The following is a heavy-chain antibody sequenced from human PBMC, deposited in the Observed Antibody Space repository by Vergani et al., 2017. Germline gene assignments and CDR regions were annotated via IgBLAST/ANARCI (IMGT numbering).Heavy chain of an antibody. D-gene: IGHD6-19*01. CDR1: GFTFSTYA. J-gene: IGHJ5*02. CDR3: ARHSXVEWLVKLGWIDP. V-gene: IGHV4-39*01. Sequence: VQLLESGGSLKQPGGSVRLSCAASGFTFSTYAMHWVRQAPGKGLEWIASIYYSGSTYYNPSLKSRVTISVDTSKNQFSLKLSSVTAADTAVYFCARHSXVEWLVKLGWIDPWGQGILVTVSS. CDR2: IYYSGST.